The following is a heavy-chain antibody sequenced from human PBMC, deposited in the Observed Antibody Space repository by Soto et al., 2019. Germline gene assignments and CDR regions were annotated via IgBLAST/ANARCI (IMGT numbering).Heavy chain of an antibody. CDR2: IGTAGDT. CDR3: ARGSRSGWYVVDY. CDR1: GFTFSSYD. V-gene: IGHV3-13*01. D-gene: IGHD6-19*01. Sequence: LRLSCAASGFTFSSYDMHWVRQATGKGLEWVSAIGTAGDTYYPGSVKGRFTISRENAKNSLYLQMNSLRAGDTAVYYCARGSRSGWYVVDYWGQGTLVTVSS. J-gene: IGHJ4*02.